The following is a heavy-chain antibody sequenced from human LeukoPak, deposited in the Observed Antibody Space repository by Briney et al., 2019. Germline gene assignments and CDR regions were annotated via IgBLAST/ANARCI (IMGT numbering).Heavy chain of an antibody. J-gene: IGHJ5*02. V-gene: IGHV6-1*01. CDR1: GASVSSNSPY. D-gene: IGHD1-1*01. Sequence: SQTVSLTCTISGASVSSNSPYWNWIRQSPSRGLEWLGSTYYRSKRNSDYAVSVKSRITINPDTYQYRFSLHLNSVTPEDTAVYNCARDPDNSYEWGPFDPWGQGILVTVSS. CDR3: ARDPDNSYEWGPFDP. CDR2: TYYRSKRNS.